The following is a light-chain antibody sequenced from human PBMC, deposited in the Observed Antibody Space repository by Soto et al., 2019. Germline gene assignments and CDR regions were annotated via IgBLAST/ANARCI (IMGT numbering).Light chain of an antibody. V-gene: IGKV3-15*01. CDR3: QQYHNWPQT. CDR2: GAS. Sequence: EIVMTQSPATLSLSPGERATLSCRASHSVSSNLAWYQQKPAQAPRLLISGASTRAAGIPARFSASWSGTEFTLTISSLQSEDFAVYYCQQYHNWPQTFGQGTKVEIK. J-gene: IGKJ1*01. CDR1: HSVSSN.